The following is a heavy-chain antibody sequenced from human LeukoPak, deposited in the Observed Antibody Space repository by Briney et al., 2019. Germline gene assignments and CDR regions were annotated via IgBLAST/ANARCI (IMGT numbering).Heavy chain of an antibody. CDR1: GGSISSYY. Sequence: SETLSLTCTVSGGSISSYYWSWIRQPPGKELEWIGYIYYNGSTNYNPSLKSRVTMSVDTSKKQFSLQLNSVTAADTAVYFCARGYSGTYGRFDYWGPGILVTVSS. D-gene: IGHD1-26*01. V-gene: IGHV4-59*01. CDR3: ARGYSGTYGRFDY. J-gene: IGHJ4*02. CDR2: IYYNGST.